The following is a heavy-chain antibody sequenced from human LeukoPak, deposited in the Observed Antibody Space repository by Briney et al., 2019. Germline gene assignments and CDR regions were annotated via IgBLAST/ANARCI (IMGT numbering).Heavy chain of an antibody. CDR2: ITGSGGST. CDR3: AKVFPYYDSSGRYFDY. J-gene: IGHJ4*02. V-gene: IGHV3-23*01. CDR1: GFTFSSYA. D-gene: IGHD3-22*01. Sequence: GGSLRLSCAASGFTFSSYAMSWVRQAPGRGLEWVSTITGSGGSTYYADSVKGRFTISRDNSKNMLYLQMNSLRAEDTAVYYCAKVFPYYDSSGRYFDYWGQGTLVTVSS.